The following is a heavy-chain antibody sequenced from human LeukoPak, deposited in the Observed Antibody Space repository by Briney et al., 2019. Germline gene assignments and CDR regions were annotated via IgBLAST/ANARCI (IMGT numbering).Heavy chain of an antibody. CDR2: LDTGGAT. D-gene: IGHD2-8*02. CDR3: ARLFGGVTTFDY. J-gene: IGHJ4*02. V-gene: IGHV3-53*01. CDR1: GFTVRSHF. Sequence: GGSLRLSCAVSGFTVRSHFMAWVRQAPGKGLEWVSVLDTGGATHYADSVKGRFTISRDNTWNTLFLQMNSLRDEDTAVYYCARLFGGVTTFDYWGQGALVTVSS.